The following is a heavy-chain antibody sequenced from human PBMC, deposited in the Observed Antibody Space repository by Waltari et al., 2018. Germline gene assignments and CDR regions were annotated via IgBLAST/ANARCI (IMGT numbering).Heavy chain of an antibody. CDR2: KSYDGSNK. CDR3: ARDLNRDYEGY. V-gene: IGHV3-30*04. Sequence: QVQLVESGGGVVQPGRSLRLSCAASAFTFSSYAMPGVRQAPGRGLEWVAVKSYDGSNKDYADSVKGRFTNSRDNSKNTLYLQMNSLRAEDTAVYYCARDLNRDYEGYWGQGTLVTVSS. D-gene: IGHD4-17*01. CDR1: AFTFSSYA. J-gene: IGHJ4*02.